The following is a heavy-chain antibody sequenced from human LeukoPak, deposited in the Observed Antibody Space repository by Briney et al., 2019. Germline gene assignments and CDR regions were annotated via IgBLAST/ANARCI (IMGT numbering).Heavy chain of an antibody. CDR1: GFTFTSYA. Sequence: PGGSLRLTCAASGFTFTSYAMNWVRQAPGKGLEWVSGISANGISTNYADSVKGRFTISRDNSKNTLYLQMNSLRAGDTAIYYCARGRWPGGHVDYWGQGTLVTVSS. V-gene: IGHV3-23*01. D-gene: IGHD4-23*01. J-gene: IGHJ4*02. CDR2: ISANGIST. CDR3: ARGRWPGGHVDY.